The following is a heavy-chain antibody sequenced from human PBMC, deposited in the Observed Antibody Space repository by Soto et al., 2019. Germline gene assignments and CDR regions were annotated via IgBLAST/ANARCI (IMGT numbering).Heavy chain of an antibody. D-gene: IGHD1-1*01. Sequence: ASVKVSCKASGDTFSDSTINWVRQAPGQRLEWMGGVIPIFDTANYAEKYQGRVTITADESTSTSFMEVSSLRSEDTAVYYCARNGTLTGYSYGMDVWGQGTMVTVSS. CDR1: GDTFSDST. CDR2: VIPIFDTA. J-gene: IGHJ6*02. V-gene: IGHV1-69*13. CDR3: ARNGTLTGYSYGMDV.